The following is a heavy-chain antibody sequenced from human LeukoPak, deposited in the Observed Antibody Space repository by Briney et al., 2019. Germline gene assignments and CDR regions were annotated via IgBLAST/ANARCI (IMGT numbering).Heavy chain of an antibody. CDR2: IYSDNT. CDR1: GFTVSSNS. V-gene: IGHV3-53*01. CDR3: ARASSSWYYFDD. J-gene: IGHJ4*02. D-gene: IGHD6-13*01. Sequence: GESLRLSCTVSGFTVSSNSMSWVRQAPGKGLEWVSFIYSDNTHYSDSVQGRFTISRDNSKNTLYLQMNSLRAEDTAVYYCARASSSWYYFDDWGQGTLVTVSS.